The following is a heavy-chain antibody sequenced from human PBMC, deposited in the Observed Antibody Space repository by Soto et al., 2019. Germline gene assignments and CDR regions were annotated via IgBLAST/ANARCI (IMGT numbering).Heavy chain of an antibody. D-gene: IGHD4-17*01. CDR3: ARHPHDYGGYYFDY. CDR1: GFTFSSYS. J-gene: IGHJ4*02. Sequence: PGGSLRLSCAASGFTFSSYSMNWVRQAPGKGLEWVSYISSSSSTIYYADSVKGRFTISRDNAKNSLYLQMNSLRAEDTAVYYCARHPHDYGGYYFDYWGQGTLVTVSS. V-gene: IGHV3-48*01. CDR2: ISSSSSTI.